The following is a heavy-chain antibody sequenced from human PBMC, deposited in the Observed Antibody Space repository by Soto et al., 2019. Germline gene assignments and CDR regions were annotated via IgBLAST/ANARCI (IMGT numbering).Heavy chain of an antibody. CDR2: IWHDGSNR. V-gene: IGHV3-33*01. J-gene: IGHJ5*02. CDR3: ARGWSGFYSLEHRFDP. CDR1: GFAFSTYA. Sequence: QVQLVESGGGVVQPGRSLRLSCEASGFAFSTYAMHWVRQAPGKGLEWVAVIWHDGSNRFYVDSVQGRFTLSRDNSQNSLYLEMNRLRADDTAMYHCARGWSGFYSLEHRFDPWGQGTLVTVSS. D-gene: IGHD3-3*01.